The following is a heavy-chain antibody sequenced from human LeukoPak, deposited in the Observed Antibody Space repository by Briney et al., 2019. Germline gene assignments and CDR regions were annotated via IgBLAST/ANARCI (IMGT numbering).Heavy chain of an antibody. Sequence: GGSLRLSCAASGFTFADFGMSWVRQAPGKGLEWVSGIHWKTNAVGYAESVRGRFTISRDNAKNSLYLEMNSLRAEDTAFYFCGRADGGDYWGQGILVTVSS. D-gene: IGHD4-23*01. J-gene: IGHJ4*02. V-gene: IGHV3-20*04. CDR1: GFTFADFG. CDR3: GRADGGDY. CDR2: IHWKTNAV.